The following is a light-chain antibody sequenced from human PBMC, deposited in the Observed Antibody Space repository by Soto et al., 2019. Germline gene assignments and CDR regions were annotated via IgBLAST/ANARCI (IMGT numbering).Light chain of an antibody. V-gene: IGLV2-14*01. CDR2: DVS. CDR1: SSDVGGYNY. Sequence: QSVLTQPASVSGSPGQSITISCTGTSSDVGGYNYVSWYQQHPGKAPKLMIYDVSNRPSGVSNRFSGSKSGNTAALTISGRQAEDEADYYCSSYTSGSAYVFGTGTKLTVL. J-gene: IGLJ1*01. CDR3: SSYTSGSAYV.